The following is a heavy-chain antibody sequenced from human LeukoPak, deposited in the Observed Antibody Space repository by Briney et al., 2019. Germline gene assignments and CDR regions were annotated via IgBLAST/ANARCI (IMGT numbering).Heavy chain of an antibody. J-gene: IGHJ4*02. Sequence: SETLSLTCAVYGGSFSGYYWSWIRQPPGKGLEWIGEINHSGSTNYNPSLKSRVTISVDTSKNQFSLKLSSVTAADTAVYYCARGYYDYVWGSYRYVGYFGYWGQGTLVTVSS. CDR3: ARGYYDYVWGSYRYVGYFGY. CDR1: GGSFSGYY. D-gene: IGHD3-16*02. V-gene: IGHV4-34*01. CDR2: INHSGST.